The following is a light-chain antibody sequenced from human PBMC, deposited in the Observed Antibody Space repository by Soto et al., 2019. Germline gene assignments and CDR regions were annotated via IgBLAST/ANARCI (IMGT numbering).Light chain of an antibody. CDR1: QSVSSY. J-gene: IGKJ4*01. CDR3: QQRTIWPLT. Sequence: EIVLTQSPATLSLSPGERATLSCRASQSVSSYLAWFQQKPGQAPRLLIYDASNRATGIPARFSGSGSGTDFTLTISSLEPEDFAVYYCQQRTIWPLTFGGVTKVEIK. V-gene: IGKV3-11*01. CDR2: DAS.